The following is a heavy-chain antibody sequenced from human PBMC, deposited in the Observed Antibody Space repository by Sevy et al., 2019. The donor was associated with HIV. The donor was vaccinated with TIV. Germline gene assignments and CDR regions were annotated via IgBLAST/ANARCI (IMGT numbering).Heavy chain of an antibody. J-gene: IGHJ4*02. CDR1: GYTFTGYY. CDR2: IKTLSGGT. CDR3: ARGFSGYDLFPSGFDY. Sequence: ASVKVSCKASGYTFTGYYMHWVRQTPGQGLEWVGWIKTLSGGTNYAQKFQGRATMTRDTSISTAYMEVTRLRSDDTAVFYCARGFSGYDLFPSGFDYWGQGTLVTVSS. D-gene: IGHD5-12*01. V-gene: IGHV1-2*02.